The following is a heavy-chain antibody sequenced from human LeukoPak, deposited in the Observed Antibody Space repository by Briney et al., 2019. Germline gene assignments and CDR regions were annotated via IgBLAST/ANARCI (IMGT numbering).Heavy chain of an antibody. CDR3: ARDRGTSTVTMAYFDY. J-gene: IGHJ4*02. Sequence: SETLSLTCTVSGGSISSYYWSWIRQPAGKGLEWIGRIHTSGSTNYNPSLKSRVTMSVDTSKNQFSLKLNSVTAADTAVYYCARDRGTSTVTMAYFDYWGQGTLVTVSS. V-gene: IGHV4-4*07. CDR1: GGSISSYY. CDR2: IHTSGST. D-gene: IGHD4-17*01.